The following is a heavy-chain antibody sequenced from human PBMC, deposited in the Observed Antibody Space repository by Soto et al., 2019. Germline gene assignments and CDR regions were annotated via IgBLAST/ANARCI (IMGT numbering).Heavy chain of an antibody. CDR1: GGSISSGGYY. J-gene: IGHJ5*02. D-gene: IGHD6-25*01. Sequence: PSDTLSLTCTVSGGSISSGGYYWSWIRQHPGKGLEWIGYIYYSGSTYYNPSLKSRVTISVDTSKNQFSLKLSSVTAADTAVYYCARDLSAGGWFDPWGQGTLVTVSS. CDR3: ARDLSAGGWFDP. CDR2: IYYSGST. V-gene: IGHV4-31*03.